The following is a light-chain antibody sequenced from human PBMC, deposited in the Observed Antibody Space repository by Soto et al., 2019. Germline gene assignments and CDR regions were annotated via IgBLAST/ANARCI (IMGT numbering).Light chain of an antibody. CDR2: EAS. J-gene: IGKJ1*01. V-gene: IGKV1-5*03. Sequence: DIQLAQSPSTLSASVGDRITNTCRATQSINWLAWYQQKPGKAPKLLIFEASRLESGVPSRFSGSGSGTEFTLTISSLQPDDFGTYYCQHYDTYSPMWTFGQGTKV. CDR1: QSINW. CDR3: QHYDTYSPMWT.